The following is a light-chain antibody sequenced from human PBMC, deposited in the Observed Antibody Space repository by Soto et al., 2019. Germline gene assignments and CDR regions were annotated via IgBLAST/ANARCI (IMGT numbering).Light chain of an antibody. CDR1: QSVSIL. CDR2: GAT. J-gene: IGKJ4*01. CDR3: QQRNDWVT. Sequence: EIVMKQAPATLSVSTGERATLSCRASQSVSILLAWYQQKPGQAPRLLIHGATTRATGIPARFSGGGSGTDFILTISSLEPEDSGVYYCQQRNDWVTFGGGTKVDI. V-gene: IGKV3D-15*01.